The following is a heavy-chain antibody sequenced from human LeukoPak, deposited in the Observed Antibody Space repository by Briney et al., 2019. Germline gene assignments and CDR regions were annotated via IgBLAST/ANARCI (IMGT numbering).Heavy chain of an antibody. CDR1: GFTFSTYD. CDR2: ISTTGTTV. J-gene: IGHJ4*02. Sequence: GGSLRLSCAASGFTFSTYDMNWVRQAPGKGLEWVSHISTTGTTVYYADAVKGRFTISRDNAKNTLHLQMNSLRAEDTAVYYCARGGVAGGNDYWGQGTLVTVSS. D-gene: IGHD3-10*01. CDR3: ARGGVAGGNDY. V-gene: IGHV3-48*03.